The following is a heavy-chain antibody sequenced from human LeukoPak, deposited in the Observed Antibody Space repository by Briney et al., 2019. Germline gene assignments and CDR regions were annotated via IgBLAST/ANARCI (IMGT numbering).Heavy chain of an antibody. J-gene: IGHJ4*02. Sequence: SETLSLTCTVSGYSISSGYYWGWIRQPPGKGLEWIGSIYHSGSTYYNPSLKSRVTISVDTSKNQFSLKLSSVTAADTAVYYCARADGDPDHFDYWGQGTLVTVSS. CDR1: GYSISSGYY. D-gene: IGHD4-17*01. V-gene: IGHV4-38-2*02. CDR2: IYHSGST. CDR3: ARADGDPDHFDY.